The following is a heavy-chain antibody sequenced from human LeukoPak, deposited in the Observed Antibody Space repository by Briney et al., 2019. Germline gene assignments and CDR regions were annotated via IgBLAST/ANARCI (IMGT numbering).Heavy chain of an antibody. J-gene: IGHJ3*02. V-gene: IGHV5-51*01. Sequence: GEALKTSRNGSGYSFTSYLIGLVRPMPGKGLGWVGIIYSGGSDTSYSPSVQGRVTISGDKSISTAYLEMNSLKASDTAVYYCARLFGLKVVRADDEAFDIWGQGRMVTVSS. D-gene: IGHD3-22*01. CDR1: GYSFTSYL. CDR2: IYSGGSDT. CDR3: ARLFGLKVVRADDEAFDI.